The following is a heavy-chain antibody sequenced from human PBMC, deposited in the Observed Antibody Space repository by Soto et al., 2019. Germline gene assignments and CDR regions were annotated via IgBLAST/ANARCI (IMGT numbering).Heavy chain of an antibody. D-gene: IGHD3-10*01. CDR1: GGPITSSNYY. V-gene: IGHV4-39*01. CDR2: IYYSGST. J-gene: IGHJ5*02. CDR3: ARTYYSGSGSSNWFDP. Sequence: SSETLSLTCTVSGGPITSSNYYWGWIRQPPGKGLEWIASIYYSGSTYYNPSLKSRVTISVDTSKNQFYLKLSSVTAADTAVYYCARTYYSGSGSSNWFDPWGQGTLVTVSS.